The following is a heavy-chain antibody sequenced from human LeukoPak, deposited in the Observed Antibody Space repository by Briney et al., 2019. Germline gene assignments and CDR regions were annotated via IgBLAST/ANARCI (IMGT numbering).Heavy chain of an antibody. D-gene: IGHD2-2*01. Sequence: PGGSLRLSCAASGFTFSSYAMHWVRQAPGKGLEWVAVISYVGSNKYYADSVKGRFTISRDNSKNTLYLQMNSLRAEDTALYHCARGGYCSSTSCLGLSSWFDPWGQGTLVTVSS. CDR1: GFTFSSYA. CDR3: ARGGYCSSTSCLGLSSWFDP. CDR2: ISYVGSNK. J-gene: IGHJ5*02. V-gene: IGHV3-30-3*01.